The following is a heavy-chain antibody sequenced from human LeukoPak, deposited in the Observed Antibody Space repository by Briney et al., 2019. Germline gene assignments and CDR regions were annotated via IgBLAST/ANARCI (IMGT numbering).Heavy chain of an antibody. D-gene: IGHD3-22*01. CDR2: ISSSSNTI. CDR3: ARGTMTYYYDSSGCYDY. CDR1: GFTFSYYS. V-gene: IGHV3-48*04. Sequence: GGSLRLSCAASGFTFSYYSMNWVRQAPGKGPEWVTYISSSSNTIYYADSVKGRFTISRGNAKSSLYLQMNSLGAEDTAVYYCARGTMTYYYDSSGCYDYWGQGTLVTVSS. J-gene: IGHJ4*02.